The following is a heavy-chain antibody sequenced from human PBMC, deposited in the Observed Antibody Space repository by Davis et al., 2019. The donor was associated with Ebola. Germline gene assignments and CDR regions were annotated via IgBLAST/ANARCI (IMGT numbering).Heavy chain of an antibody. CDR3: ARQGTTSWDS. D-gene: IGHD2-2*01. V-gene: IGHV5-51*01. Sequence: PGGSLRLSCTGSGYSFTSYWIGWVRQMPGKGLEWMGFIFPDDSDATYSPSFQGQVTFSVDKSIRTAYLHWNSLKASDTATYYCARQGTTSWDSWGQGTLVTVSS. CDR2: IFPDDSDA. CDR1: GYSFTSYW. J-gene: IGHJ4*02.